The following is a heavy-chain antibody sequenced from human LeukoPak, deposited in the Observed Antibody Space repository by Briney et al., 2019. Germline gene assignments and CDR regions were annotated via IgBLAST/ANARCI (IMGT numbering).Heavy chain of an antibody. J-gene: IGHJ4*02. V-gene: IGHV3-43*01. Sequence: GGCLRLSCVASGFIFDDSLMHWVRQAPGKGLEWISLISRDGSTPYYADSVKGRFTISRDNSKNALFLQMNSLTPEDTAVYYCARDIRGNYFDSWGQGTLVTVSS. CDR2: ISRDGSTP. CDR1: GFIFDDSL. D-gene: IGHD3-16*01. CDR3: ARDIRGNYFDS.